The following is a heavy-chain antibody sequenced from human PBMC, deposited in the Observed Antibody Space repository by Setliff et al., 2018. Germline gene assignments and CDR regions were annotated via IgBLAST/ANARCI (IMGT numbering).Heavy chain of an antibody. Sequence: ASVKVSCKTSGYTFTSYAISWVRQAPGQGLEWMGWISAYNDNTNYAQKFQGRVTMTTDTSTSTAYMGLTSLRSDDTAVYYCARASPHHPHDSSGYYYGDYWGQGTLVTVSS. V-gene: IGHV1-18*01. CDR3: ARASPHHPHDSSGYYYGDY. CDR1: GYTFTSYA. J-gene: IGHJ4*02. CDR2: ISAYNDNT. D-gene: IGHD3-22*01.